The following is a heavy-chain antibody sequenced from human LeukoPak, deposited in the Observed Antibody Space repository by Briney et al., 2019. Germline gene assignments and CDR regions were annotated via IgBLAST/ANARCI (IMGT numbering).Heavy chain of an antibody. CDR1: GFTSSSYE. CDR3: ATLGWTAPDY. D-gene: IGHD3/OR15-3a*01. J-gene: IGHJ4*02. V-gene: IGHV3-48*03. Sequence: VGSLRLSRAASGFTSSSYEMNWGRHGPGKGLEWVSYISSSGSSIYYADSVKGRFTISRDNAKTSLYLQMNSLRAEDTAVYYCATLGWTAPDYWGQGTLVTVSS. CDR2: ISSSGSSI.